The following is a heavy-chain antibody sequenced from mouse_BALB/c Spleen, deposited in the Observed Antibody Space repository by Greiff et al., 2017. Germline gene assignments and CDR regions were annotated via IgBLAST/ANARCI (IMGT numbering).Heavy chain of an antibody. CDR2: IYPGNGDT. CDR1: GYTFTSYN. V-gene: IGHV1-12*01. Sequence: LQQSGAELVKPGASVKMSCKASGYTFTSYNMHWVKQTPGQGLEWIGAIYPGNGDTSYNQKFKGKATLTADKSSSTAYMQLSSLTSEDSAVYSCASYCGNYLYYFDYWGQGTTLTVSA. D-gene: IGHD2-1*01. J-gene: IGHJ2*01. CDR3: ASYCGNYLYYFDY.